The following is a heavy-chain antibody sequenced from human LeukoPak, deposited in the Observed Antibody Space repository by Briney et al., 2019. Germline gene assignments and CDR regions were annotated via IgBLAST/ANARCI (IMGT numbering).Heavy chain of an antibody. V-gene: IGHV3-30-3*01. CDR1: GFTFSSYT. J-gene: IGHJ4*02. D-gene: IGHD2-2*01. CDR3: SVVPAAIRLRYFDY. Sequence: GGSLRLSCAASGFTFSSYTMHWVRQAPGKGLEWVAVISYDGGNKNYVDSVKGRFTISRDNSKNTLYLQMNSLRAEDTAVYYCSVVPAAIRLRYFDYWGQGTLVTVSS. CDR2: ISYDGGNK.